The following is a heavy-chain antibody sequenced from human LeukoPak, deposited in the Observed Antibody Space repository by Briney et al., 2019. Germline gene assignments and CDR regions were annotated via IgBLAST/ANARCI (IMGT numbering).Heavy chain of an antibody. V-gene: IGHV3-21*01. Sequence: PGGSLRLSCAASGFTFSSYSMNWVRQAPGKGLEWVSSISSSSSYIYYADSVKGRFTISRDNAKNSLYPQMNSLRAEDAAVYYCARDNRLGETYYYYYYGMDVWGQGTTVTVSS. D-gene: IGHD5-24*01. CDR2: ISSSSSYI. CDR3: ARDNRLGETYYYYYYGMDV. CDR1: GFTFSSYS. J-gene: IGHJ6*02.